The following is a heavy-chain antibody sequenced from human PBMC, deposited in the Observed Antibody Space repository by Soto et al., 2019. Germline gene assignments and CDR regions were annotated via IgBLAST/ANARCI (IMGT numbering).Heavy chain of an antibody. D-gene: IGHD4-17*01. Sequence: QVQLVQSGAEVKKPGASVKVSCKISGYTFINHGISWVRQAPGRGLEWLGWISGHDGATKYAQRLRGRVTMTRDTSTSTAYMELRSLTSDDTAVYYCARDLYPLAYDFDYWGQGTLVTVSS. J-gene: IGHJ4*02. CDR2: ISGHDGAT. CDR1: GYTFINHG. V-gene: IGHV1-18*04. CDR3: ARDLYPLAYDFDY.